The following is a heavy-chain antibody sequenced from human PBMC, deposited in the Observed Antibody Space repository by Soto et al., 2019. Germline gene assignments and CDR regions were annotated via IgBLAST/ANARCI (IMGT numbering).Heavy chain of an antibody. D-gene: IGHD2-2*01. CDR2: INPSGGST. CDR1: GYTFTSYY. J-gene: IGHJ6*02. Sequence: ASVKVSCKASGYTFTSYYMHWVRQAPGQGLERMGIINPSGGSTSYAQKFQGRVTMTRDTSTSTVYVELSSLRSEDTAVYYCARDIVVVPAAMPATLGGMDVWGQGTTVTVSS. CDR3: ARDIVVVPAAMPATLGGMDV. V-gene: IGHV1-46*01.